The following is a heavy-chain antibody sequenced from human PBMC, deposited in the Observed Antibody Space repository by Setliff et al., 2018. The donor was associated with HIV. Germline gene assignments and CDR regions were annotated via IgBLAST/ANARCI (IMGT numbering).Heavy chain of an antibody. J-gene: IGHJ4*02. Sequence: SVKVSCKASGGTFSNYAISWVRQAPGQGLEWMGGIIPIFGTANYAQKFQGRVTITADESTSTAYMELSSLRSEDTAVYYCAREQHLGRYFDYWGQGTLVTVSS. CDR1: GGTFSNYA. V-gene: IGHV1-69*13. CDR3: AREQHLGRYFDY. CDR2: IIPIFGTA. D-gene: IGHD6-13*01.